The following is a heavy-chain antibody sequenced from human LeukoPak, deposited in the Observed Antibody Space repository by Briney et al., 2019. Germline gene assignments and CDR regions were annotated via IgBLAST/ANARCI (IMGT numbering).Heavy chain of an antibody. J-gene: IGHJ4*02. D-gene: IGHD3-22*01. CDR2: IIPILGIA. V-gene: IGHV1-69*04. CDR3: ASVGDSWYYFDY. CDR1: EGTFSSYA. Sequence: SVKVSCKASEGTFSSYAISWVRQAPGQGLEWMGRIIPILGIANYAQKFQGRVTITADKSTSTAYMELSSLRSEDTAVYYCASVGDSWYYFDYWGQGTLVTVSS.